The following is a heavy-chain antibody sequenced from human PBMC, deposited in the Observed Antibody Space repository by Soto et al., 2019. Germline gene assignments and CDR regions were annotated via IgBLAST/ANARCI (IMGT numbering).Heavy chain of an antibody. CDR3: AKGGPVVSAAEDF. CDR2: ITGSAGAT. CDR1: GSTFSRYA. D-gene: IGHD2-21*01. V-gene: IGHV3-23*01. Sequence: GGSLRLSCAASGSTFSRYAMAWVRQAPGRGLEWVSAITGSAGATYYADSVKGRFSISRDNSKNTLYLQMNSLRAEDTAVYHCAKGGPVVSAAEDFWGQGTLVTVSS. J-gene: IGHJ4*02.